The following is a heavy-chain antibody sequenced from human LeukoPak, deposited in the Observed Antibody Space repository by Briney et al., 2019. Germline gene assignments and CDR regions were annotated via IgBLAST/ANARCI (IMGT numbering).Heavy chain of an antibody. J-gene: IGHJ4*02. Sequence: GGSLRLSCPASGFTFSSYAVSWVRQAPGKGLEWVSAISGSGGSTYYADSVKSRFTISRDNAKNTLYLQMNSLRAEDTAVYYCARHEENLYSSSTSCQVDYWGQGTLVTVSS. CDR2: ISGSGGST. CDR3: ARHEENLYSSSTSCQVDY. D-gene: IGHD2-2*01. CDR1: GFTFSSYA. V-gene: IGHV3-23*01.